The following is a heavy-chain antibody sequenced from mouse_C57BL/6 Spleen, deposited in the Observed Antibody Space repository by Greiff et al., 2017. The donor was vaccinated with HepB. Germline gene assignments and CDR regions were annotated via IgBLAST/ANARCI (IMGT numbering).Heavy chain of an antibody. CDR3: DRHSHYYGSCYAWFAY. D-gene: IGHD1-1*01. Sequence: QVQLKESGAELVKPGASVKLSCKASGYTFTEYTIHWVKQRSGQGLEWIGWFYPGSGSIKYNEKFKDKATLTADKSSSTDYMELSRLTSEDSAVYFCDRHSHYYGSCYAWFAYWGQGTLVTVSA. V-gene: IGHV1-62-2*01. CDR2: FYPGSGSI. CDR1: GYTFTEYT. J-gene: IGHJ3*01.